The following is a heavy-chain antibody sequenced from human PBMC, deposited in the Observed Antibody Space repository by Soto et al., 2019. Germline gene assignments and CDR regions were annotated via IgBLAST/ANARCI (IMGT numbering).Heavy chain of an antibody. CDR2: IWYDGSNK. D-gene: IGHD2-8*01. Sequence: GSLRLSCAASGFTFSSYGMHWVRQAPGKGLEWVAVIWYDGSNKYYADSVKGRFTISRDNSKNTLYLQMNSLRAEDTAVYYCASGYCTNGVCPPGWFDPWGQGTLVTVSS. CDR1: GFTFSSYG. J-gene: IGHJ5*02. CDR3: ASGYCTNGVCPPGWFDP. V-gene: IGHV3-33*01.